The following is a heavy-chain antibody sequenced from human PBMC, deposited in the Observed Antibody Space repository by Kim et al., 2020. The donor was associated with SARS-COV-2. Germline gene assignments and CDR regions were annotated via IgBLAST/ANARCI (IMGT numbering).Heavy chain of an antibody. CDR2: INPNSGGT. V-gene: IGHV1-2*02. D-gene: IGHD1-26*01. Sequence: ASVKVSCKASGYTFTGYDMHWVRQAPGQGLEWMGWINPNSGGTNYAQKFQGRVSMTRDTSISTAYMELSSLRSDDTAVYFCARVGSGSSPFDSWGQGTLGTVSS. CDR1: GYTFTGYD. CDR3: ARVGSGSSPFDS. J-gene: IGHJ4*02.